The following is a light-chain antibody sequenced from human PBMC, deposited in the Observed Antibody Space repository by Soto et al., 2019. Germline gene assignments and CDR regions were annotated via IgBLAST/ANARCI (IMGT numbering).Light chain of an antibody. CDR2: DAS. J-gene: IGKJ4*01. CDR1: QSVSSSH. Sequence: IVMTQSPGTLSLSPRASATLSCRASQSVSSSHLAWYQQKPGQAPRLLIYDASNRATGIPARFSGSGSGTDFTLTISSLQPEDFAVYYCHQRTNWPPTFGGGTKVDIK. V-gene: IGKV3D-20*02. CDR3: HQRTNWPPT.